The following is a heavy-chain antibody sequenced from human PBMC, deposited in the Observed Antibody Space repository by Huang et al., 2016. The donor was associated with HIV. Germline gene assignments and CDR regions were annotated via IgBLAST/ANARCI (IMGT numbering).Heavy chain of an antibody. D-gene: IGHD3-22*01. Sequence: QVQLVQSGAEVKKPGSSVKVSCKASGGSFRNFAIGWVRQAPGQGLEWVGGINPTLGTANYEQKFQGRVTIIADESTSTAYMELSSLRSEDTAVYYCATVDYYDTSGPQRGYFDNWGQGTLVTVSS. V-gene: IGHV1-69*01. CDR2: INPTLGTA. J-gene: IGHJ4*02. CDR3: ATVDYYDTSGPQRGYFDN. CDR1: GGSFRNFA.